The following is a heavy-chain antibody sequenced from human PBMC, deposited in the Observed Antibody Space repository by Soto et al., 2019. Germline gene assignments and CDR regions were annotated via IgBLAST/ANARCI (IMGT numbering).Heavy chain of an antibody. CDR3: AREDTSYYYMDV. Sequence: QVQLVQSGAEVKKPGSSVKVSCKASGGTFSSYTISWVRQAPGQGLEWMGRIIPILGIANYAQKFQGRVTITADKSTSTAYTELSSLRSEDTAVYYCAREDTSYYYMDVWGKGTTVTVSS. CDR1: GGTFSSYT. CDR2: IIPILGIA. J-gene: IGHJ6*03. V-gene: IGHV1-69*08. D-gene: IGHD5-18*01.